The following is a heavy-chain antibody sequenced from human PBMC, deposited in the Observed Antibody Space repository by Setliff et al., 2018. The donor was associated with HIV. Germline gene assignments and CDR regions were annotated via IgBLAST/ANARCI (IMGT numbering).Heavy chain of an antibody. CDR2: IFPGGAT. D-gene: IGHD5-12*01. CDR3: AKSSPSIGYITDC. Sequence: PSETLSLTCSVSGVSISSYYWSWIRHSPGKGLEWIGIIFPGGATNYNPSLTSGVTISVDTSKNHLFLKLTSVTTADTAVYFCAKSSPSIGYITDCWGQGAPVTVSS. J-gene: IGHJ4*02. CDR1: GVSISSYY. V-gene: IGHV4-59*01.